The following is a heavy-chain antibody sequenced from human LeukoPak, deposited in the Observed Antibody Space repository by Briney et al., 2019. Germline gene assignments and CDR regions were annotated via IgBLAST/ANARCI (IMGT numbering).Heavy chain of an antibody. J-gene: IGHJ6*03. V-gene: IGHV3-53*01. CDR1: GFTVSSNY. CDR2: IYSGDST. CDR3: AGTTSSWGYFYMDV. D-gene: IGHD1-26*01. Sequence: GGSLRLSCAASGFTVSSNYMSWVRQAPGKGLEWVSVIYSGDSTYYADSVKGRFTISRDNSKNTVSLQMNNLRVDDTAVYYCAGTTSSWGYFYMDVWGKGTTVTVSS.